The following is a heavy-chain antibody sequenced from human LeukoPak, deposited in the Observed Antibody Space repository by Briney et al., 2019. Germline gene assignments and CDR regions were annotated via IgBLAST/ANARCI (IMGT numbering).Heavy chain of an antibody. J-gene: IGHJ4*02. CDR2: INSDGRST. Sequence: GGSLRLSCAGSGITFSSYWMHWVRQAPGKGLVWVSRINSDGRSTNYADSVKGRFTISRDNAKNTLYLQMNSLKSDDTAIYYCVTETWYKFDNWGQGTLVTVSS. D-gene: IGHD1-1*01. CDR1: GITFSSYW. CDR3: VTETWYKFDN. V-gene: IGHV3-74*01.